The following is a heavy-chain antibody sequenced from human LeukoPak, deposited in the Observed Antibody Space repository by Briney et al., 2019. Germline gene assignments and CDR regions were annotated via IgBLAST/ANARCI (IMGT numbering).Heavy chain of an antibody. CDR2: IRITTTT. V-gene: IGHV3-48*02. CDR3: TRGNDYGFDY. CDR1: GFTFSSSA. J-gene: IGHJ4*02. Sequence: GGSLKLSCAASGFTFSSSAMNWVRQAPGKGLEWVSHIRITTTTYYADSVKGRFTISRDNAKNSLFLQMNGLRDEDTAVYYCTRGNDYGFDYWGQGALVTVSS. D-gene: IGHD4/OR15-4a*01.